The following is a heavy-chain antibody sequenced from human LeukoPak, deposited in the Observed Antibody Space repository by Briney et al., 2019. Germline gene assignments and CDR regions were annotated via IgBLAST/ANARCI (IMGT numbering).Heavy chain of an antibody. Sequence: SQTLSLTCTVSGGSISSGSYYWSWIRQPAGKGLEWIGRIYTSGSTNCSPSLKSRVTISVDTSKNQFSLKLSSVTAADTAVYYCAREVDFGVVPNWFDPWGQGTLVTVSS. CDR1: GGSISSGSYY. CDR3: AREVDFGVVPNWFDP. CDR2: IYTSGST. J-gene: IGHJ5*02. D-gene: IGHD3-3*01. V-gene: IGHV4-61*02.